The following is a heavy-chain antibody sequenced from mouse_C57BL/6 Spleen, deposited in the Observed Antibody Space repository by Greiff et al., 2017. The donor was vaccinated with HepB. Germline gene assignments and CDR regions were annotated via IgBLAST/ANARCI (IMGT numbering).Heavy chain of an antibody. CDR1: GFSLTSYG. CDR2: IWSGGST. CDR3: ARSNYYFDY. D-gene: IGHD2-1*01. J-gene: IGHJ2*01. Sequence: VKLQESGPGLVQPSQSLSITCTVSGFSLTSYGVHWVRQSPGKGLEWLGVIWSGGSTDYNAAFIYRLSISKDNSKSQVFFKMNSLQADDTAIYYCARSNYYFDYWGQGTTLTVSS. V-gene: IGHV2-2*01.